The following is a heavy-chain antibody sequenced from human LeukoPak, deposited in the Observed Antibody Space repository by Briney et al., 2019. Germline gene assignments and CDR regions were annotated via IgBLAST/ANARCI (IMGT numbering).Heavy chain of an antibody. CDR3: ARGGYYYGSGSYSGFGY. J-gene: IGHJ4*02. Sequence: SETLSLTCTVSGGSISSSSYYWGWIRQPPGKGLEWLGYIYYSGSTNYNPSLKSRVTISVDTSKNQFSLKLSSVTAADTAVYYCARGGYYYGSGSYSGFGYWGQGTLVTVSS. CDR2: IYYSGST. D-gene: IGHD3-10*01. V-gene: IGHV4-61*05. CDR1: GGSISSSSYY.